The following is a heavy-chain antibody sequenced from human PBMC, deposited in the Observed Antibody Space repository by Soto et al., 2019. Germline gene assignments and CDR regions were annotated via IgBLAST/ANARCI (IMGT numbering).Heavy chain of an antibody. Sequence: GSLRLSCAASGLSVSSSYMSWVRQAPGKGLEWVSLIYSGGSTFYADSVKGRFTISRDNSKNTLSLQMNSLRAEDTAIYYCAREGEGAPPHFYYGMDVWGQGTTVTVSS. CDR3: AREGEGAPPHFYYGMDV. J-gene: IGHJ6*02. V-gene: IGHV3-53*01. CDR2: IYSGGST. D-gene: IGHD1-26*01. CDR1: GLSVSSSY.